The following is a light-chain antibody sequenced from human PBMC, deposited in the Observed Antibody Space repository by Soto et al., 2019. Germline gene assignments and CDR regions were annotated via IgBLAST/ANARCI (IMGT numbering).Light chain of an antibody. J-gene: IGKJ2*01. CDR1: QSVSSTY. V-gene: IGKV3-20*01. CDR2: GAS. CDR3: QQYGRTPYT. Sequence: EIVLTQSPGTLSLSPGERATVSCRASQSVSSTYLGWYLAWYQQKPGQAPRLLIYGASSRASGIPDRFSGSGSGTDFTLTIXXXXPXDFAVYYCQQYGRTPYTFGQGTKLEIK.